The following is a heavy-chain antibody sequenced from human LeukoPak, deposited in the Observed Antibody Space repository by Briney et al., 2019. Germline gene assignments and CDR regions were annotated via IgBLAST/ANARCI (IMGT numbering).Heavy chain of an antibody. CDR3: AREGEAVAATFDY. V-gene: IGHV1-46*01. Sequence: ASVKVSCKASGYTFTSYYMHWVRQAPGQGLEWMGIINPSGGSTGYAQKFQSRVTMTRDTSTSTVYMEPSSLRSEDTAVYYCAREGEAVAATFDYWGQGTLVTVSS. CDR2: INPSGGST. CDR1: GYTFTSYY. D-gene: IGHD6-19*01. J-gene: IGHJ4*02.